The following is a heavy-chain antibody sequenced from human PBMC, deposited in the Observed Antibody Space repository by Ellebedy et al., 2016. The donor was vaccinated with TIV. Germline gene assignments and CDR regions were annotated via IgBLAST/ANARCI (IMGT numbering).Heavy chain of an antibody. V-gene: IGHV1-69*13. CDR3: ARSGEEEYCSSTSCSYYYYGMDV. CDR1: GYTFTSYG. J-gene: IGHJ6*02. CDR2: IIPIFGTA. Sequence: ASVKVSCKASGYTFTSYGISWVRQAPGQGLEWMGGIIPIFGTANYAQKFQGRVTITADESTSTAYMELSSLRSEDTAMYYCARSGEEEYCSSTSCSYYYYGMDVWGQGTTVTVSS. D-gene: IGHD2-2*01.